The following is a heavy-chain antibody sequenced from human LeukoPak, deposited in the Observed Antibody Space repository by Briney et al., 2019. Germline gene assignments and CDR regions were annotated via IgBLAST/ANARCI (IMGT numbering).Heavy chain of an antibody. V-gene: IGHV1-69*04. CDR2: IIPILGIA. J-gene: IGHJ5*02. CDR3: ARSAIAGHWFDP. Sequence: SVKVSCKASGGTFSRYAISWVRQAPGQGLEWMGRIIPILGIANYAQKFQGRVTITADKSTSTAYMELSSLRSEDTAVYYCARSAIAGHWFDPWGQGTLVTVSS. CDR1: GGTFSRYA. D-gene: IGHD2-21*01.